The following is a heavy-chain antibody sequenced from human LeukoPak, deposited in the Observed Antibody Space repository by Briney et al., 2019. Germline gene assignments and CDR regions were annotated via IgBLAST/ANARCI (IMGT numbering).Heavy chain of an antibody. D-gene: IGHD2-15*01. CDR1: GGSISSSSYY. V-gene: IGHV4-39*07. Sequence: SETLSLTCTVSGGSISSSSYYWGWIRQPPGKGLEWIGSIYYSGSTYYNPSLKSRVTISVDTSKNQFSLKLSSVTAADTALYYCARDGRTIGYCSGGSCYSAFDIWGQGTMVTVSS. CDR3: ARDGRTIGYCSGGSCYSAFDI. J-gene: IGHJ3*02. CDR2: IYYSGST.